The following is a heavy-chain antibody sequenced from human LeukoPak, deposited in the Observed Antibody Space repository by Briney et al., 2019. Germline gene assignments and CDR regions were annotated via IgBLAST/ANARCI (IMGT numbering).Heavy chain of an antibody. CDR3: ARHTYARPFDF. Sequence: PSETLSLTCTVSGGSICGSYWSWIRQPPGKGLEWIGYIFYTGDNNYNPSLKTRATVSMDTSKNQFSLKMTSVTAADTAVYYCARHTYARPFDFWGQGTLVPVSS. CDR1: GGSICGSY. D-gene: IGHD6-6*01. V-gene: IGHV4-59*08. CDR2: IFYTGDN. J-gene: IGHJ4*02.